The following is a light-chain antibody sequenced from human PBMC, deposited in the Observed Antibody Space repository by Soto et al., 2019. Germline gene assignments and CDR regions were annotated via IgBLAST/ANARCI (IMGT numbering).Light chain of an antibody. CDR2: GAS. J-gene: IGKJ1*01. V-gene: IGKV3-15*01. CDR3: QQYNNWPPWT. Sequence: EIVMTQSPATLSVSPGERATLSCRASQSVSSNLAWYQQKPGQAPRLLIYGASNRATGITARFSGSGSGTEFTLTISSLQSEDFAVYYGQQYNNWPPWTFGQGTKVEIK. CDR1: QSVSSN.